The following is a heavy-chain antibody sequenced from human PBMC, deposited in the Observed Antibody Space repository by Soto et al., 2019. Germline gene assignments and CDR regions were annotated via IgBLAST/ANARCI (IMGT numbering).Heavy chain of an antibody. CDR2: IWHDGNNK. Sequence: LRLSCAASGFTFSSYGMHWVRQAPGKGLEWVAIIWHDGNNKYYADSVRGRFIISRDNSKNRLYLQMNSLRAEDTAVYYCASDLVGASDSYGLDVWGQGTPVTVSS. CDR1: GFTFSSYG. CDR3: ASDLVGASDSYGLDV. J-gene: IGHJ6*02. D-gene: IGHD1-26*01. V-gene: IGHV3-33*01.